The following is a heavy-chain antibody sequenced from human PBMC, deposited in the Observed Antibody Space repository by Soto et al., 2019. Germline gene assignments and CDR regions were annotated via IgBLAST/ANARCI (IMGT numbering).Heavy chain of an antibody. V-gene: IGHV4-34*01. CDR2: INHSGST. J-gene: IGHJ6*02. CDR1: GGSFSGYY. D-gene: IGHD3-10*01. CDR3: ARTKVLLWFGELSPSWGMDV. Sequence: QVQLQQWGAGLLKPSETLSLTCAVYGGSFSGYYWSWIRQPPGKGLEWIGEINHSGSTNYNPSLKSRVTIAVDTSKNQFSLELSSVTAADAAVYYCARTKVLLWFGELSPSWGMDVWGQGTTVTVSS.